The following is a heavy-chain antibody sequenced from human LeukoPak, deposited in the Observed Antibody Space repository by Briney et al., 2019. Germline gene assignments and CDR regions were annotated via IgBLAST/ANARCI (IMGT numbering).Heavy chain of an antibody. CDR2: IIPIFGTA. J-gene: IGHJ6*04. CDR1: GGTFSSYA. D-gene: IGHD3-10*01. Sequence: GSSVKVSCKASGGTFSSYAISWVRQAPGQGLEWMGGIIPIFGTANYAQKFQGRVTITADKSTSTAYVELSSLRSEDTAVYYCARLGSGSFNYYYYGMDVWGKGTTVTVSS. CDR3: ARLGSGSFNYYYYGMDV. V-gene: IGHV1-69*06.